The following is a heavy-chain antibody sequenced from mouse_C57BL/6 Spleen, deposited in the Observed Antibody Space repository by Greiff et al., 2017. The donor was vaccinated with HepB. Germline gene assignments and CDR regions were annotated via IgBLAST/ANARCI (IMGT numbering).Heavy chain of an antibody. Sequence: EVNVVESGGGLVKPGGSLKLSCAASGFTFSSYTMSWVRQTPEKRLEWVATISGGGGNTYYPDSVKGRFTISRDNAKNTLYLQMSSLRSEDTALYYCARQGGYDYDDAMDYWGQGTSVTVSS. CDR3: ARQGGYDYDDAMDY. D-gene: IGHD2-4*01. V-gene: IGHV5-9*01. J-gene: IGHJ4*01. CDR1: GFTFSSYT. CDR2: ISGGGGNT.